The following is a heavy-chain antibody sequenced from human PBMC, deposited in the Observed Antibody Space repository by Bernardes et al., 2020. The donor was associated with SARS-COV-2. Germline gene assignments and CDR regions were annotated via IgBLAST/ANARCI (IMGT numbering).Heavy chain of an antibody. J-gene: IGHJ4*02. CDR2: ISGSGGST. Sequence: GGSLRLSCAASGFTFSSYAMSWVRQAPGKGLEWVSAISGSGGSTYYADSVKGRFTISRDNSKNTLYLQMNSLRAEDTAVYYCAKTNDYGDYDVYYFDYWGQGTLVTVSS. D-gene: IGHD4-17*01. V-gene: IGHV3-23*01. CDR3: AKTNDYGDYDVYYFDY. CDR1: GFTFSSYA.